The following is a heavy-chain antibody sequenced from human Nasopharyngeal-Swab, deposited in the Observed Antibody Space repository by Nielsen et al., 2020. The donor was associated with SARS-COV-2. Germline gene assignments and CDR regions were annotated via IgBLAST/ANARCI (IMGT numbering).Heavy chain of an antibody. Sequence: VRQAPGKGLEWVSVIYSGGSSTYYADSVKDRFTISRDNSKNTLYLQMNSLRAEDTAVYYCAKSTTVTRWGYYYYGMDVWGQGTTVTVSS. CDR3: AKSTTVTRWGYYYYGMDV. D-gene: IGHD4-17*01. J-gene: IGHJ6*02. CDR2: IYSGGSST. V-gene: IGHV3-23*03.